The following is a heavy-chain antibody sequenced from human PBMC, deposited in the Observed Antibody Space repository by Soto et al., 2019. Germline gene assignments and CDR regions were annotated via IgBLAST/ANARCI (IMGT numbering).Heavy chain of an antibody. Sequence: QVQLQESGPGLVKPSETLSLTCTVSGGSISSYYWSWIRQPPGKGLEWIGYIYYSGSTNYNPSLKSRVTISVDTSKNQFSRKLSSVTAADTAVYYCARAEAVAGRDYFDYWGQGTLVTVSS. J-gene: IGHJ4*02. CDR3: ARAEAVAGRDYFDY. D-gene: IGHD6-19*01. V-gene: IGHV4-59*01. CDR2: IYYSGST. CDR1: GGSISSYY.